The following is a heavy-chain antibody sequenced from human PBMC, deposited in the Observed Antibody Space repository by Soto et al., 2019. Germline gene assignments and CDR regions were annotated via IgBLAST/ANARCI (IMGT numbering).Heavy chain of an antibody. Sequence: QVHLQESGPGLVKASGTLSLTCAVSSGSISSNNWWSWVRQPPGKGLEWIGEIYHSGTTNYNPSLKSRVTISVDTSKNQFSLNLNSVTAADTAVYYCATGGSYCSTTCCLYWYLDLWGRGTLVSVSS. J-gene: IGHJ2*01. V-gene: IGHV4-4*02. CDR3: ATGGSYCSTTCCLYWYLDL. D-gene: IGHD2-2*01. CDR2: IYHSGTT. CDR1: SGSISSNNW.